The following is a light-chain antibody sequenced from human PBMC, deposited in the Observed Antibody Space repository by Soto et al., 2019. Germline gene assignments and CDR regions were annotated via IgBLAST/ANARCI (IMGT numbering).Light chain of an antibody. Sequence: IAETPGPVALSLSPGGRSGPSCRASQTISGTLAWYQQKPGQAPRLLIHGASTRAPGFPARFSGSGSGTDFTLTISSLQSEDFAVYYCQQYDNWPWTFGQGTKVDIK. J-gene: IGKJ1*01. CDR3: QQYDNWPWT. CDR1: QTISGT. V-gene: IGKV3-15*01. CDR2: GAS.